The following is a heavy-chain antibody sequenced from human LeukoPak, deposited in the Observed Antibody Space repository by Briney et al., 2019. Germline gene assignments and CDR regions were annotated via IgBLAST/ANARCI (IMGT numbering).Heavy chain of an antibody. J-gene: IGHJ5*02. CDR2: INPNSGGT. V-gene: IGHV1-2*02. Sequence: ASVKVSCKASGYTFTGYYMHWVRQAPGQGLEWMGWINPNSGGTNYAQKFQGRVTMTRDTSISTAYMELSRLRSDDTAVYYCARELLWFGGTHNWLDPWGQGTLVTVSS. CDR1: GYTFTGYY. D-gene: IGHD3-10*01. CDR3: ARELLWFGGTHNWLDP.